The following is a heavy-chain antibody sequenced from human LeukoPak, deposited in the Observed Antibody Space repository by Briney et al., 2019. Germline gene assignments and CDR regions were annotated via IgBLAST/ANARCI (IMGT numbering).Heavy chain of an antibody. J-gene: IGHJ4*02. CDR3: AGYNDGFDY. Sequence: GGSLRLSCAASGFTFSSYAMSWVRQAPGGGLEWVSAISAGGGGTYYADSVKGRFTISRDNSKNTLYLQMNSLRAEDTAVYYCAGYNDGFDYWGQGTLVTVSS. D-gene: IGHD1-1*01. V-gene: IGHV3-23*01. CDR2: ISAGGGGT. CDR1: GFTFSSYA.